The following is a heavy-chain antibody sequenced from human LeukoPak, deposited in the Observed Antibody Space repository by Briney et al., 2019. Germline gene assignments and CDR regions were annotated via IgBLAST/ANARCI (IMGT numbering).Heavy chain of an antibody. V-gene: IGHV1-69*05. CDR3: AGRVYDSSGRDLDY. CDR1: GGTFSSYA. Sequence: SVKVSCKASGGTFSSYAISWVRQAPGQGLEWMGGIIPIFGTANYAQKFQGRVTITTDESTSTAYMELSSLRSEDTAVYYCAGRVYDSSGRDLDYWGQGTLVTVSS. J-gene: IGHJ4*02. CDR2: IIPIFGTA. D-gene: IGHD3-22*01.